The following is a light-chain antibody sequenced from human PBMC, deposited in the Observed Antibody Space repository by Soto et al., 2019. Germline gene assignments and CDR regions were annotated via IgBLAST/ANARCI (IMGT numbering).Light chain of an antibody. CDR3: CSYAGSNTLV. CDR1: SSDVGGYNL. Sequence: QSALTQPASVSGSPGQSITVSCTGTSSDVGGYNLVSWYQQHPGKAPKLIIYEVTKRPSGVSNRFSGSKSGNTASLTISGLQAEDEDDYYCCSYAGSNTLVFGGGTKLTVL. J-gene: IGLJ3*02. V-gene: IGLV2-23*02. CDR2: EVT.